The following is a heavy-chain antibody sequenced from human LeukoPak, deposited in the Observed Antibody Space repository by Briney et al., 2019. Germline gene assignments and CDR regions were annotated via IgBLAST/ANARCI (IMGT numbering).Heavy chain of an antibody. J-gene: IGHJ4*02. CDR3: AKDQLADYYDNSGYFDC. V-gene: IGHV3-53*01. CDR1: GFTVSSNY. CDR2: IYSGGST. D-gene: IGHD3-22*01. Sequence: GGSLRLSCAASGFTVSSNYMSWVRQAPGKGLEWVSVIYSGGSTYYADSVKGRFTISRDNSKNTLYLQMNSLRAEDTAVYYCAKDQLADYYDNSGYFDCWGQGTLVTVSP.